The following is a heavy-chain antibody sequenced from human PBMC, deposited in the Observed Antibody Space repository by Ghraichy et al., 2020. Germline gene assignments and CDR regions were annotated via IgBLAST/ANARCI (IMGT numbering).Heavy chain of an antibody. CDR2: ISSSSSTI. CDR1: GFTFSSYS. Sequence: GALNISCAASGFTFSSYSMNWVRQAPGKGLEWVSYISSSSSTIYYADSVKGRFTISRDNAKNSLYPQMNSLGDEDTAVYYCARDHYDFWSGYQTNEDAFDIWGQGTMVTVSS. CDR3: ARDHYDFWSGYQTNEDAFDI. J-gene: IGHJ3*02. V-gene: IGHV3-48*02. D-gene: IGHD3-3*01.